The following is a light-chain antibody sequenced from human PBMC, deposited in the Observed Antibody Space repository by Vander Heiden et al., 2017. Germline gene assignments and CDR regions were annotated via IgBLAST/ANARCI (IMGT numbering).Light chain of an antibody. V-gene: IGLV1-44*01. CDR2: SNN. Sequence: QSVLTQPPSASGTPGQRVTISCSGSSSNIGGNTVNWYQQLPGTAPKLLIYSNNQRPSGVPDRFSGSKSGTSASLAISGLQSEDEADYYCAAWDDSLSGTVFGTGTKVTVL. CDR1: SSNIGGNT. CDR3: AAWDDSLSGTV. J-gene: IGLJ1*01.